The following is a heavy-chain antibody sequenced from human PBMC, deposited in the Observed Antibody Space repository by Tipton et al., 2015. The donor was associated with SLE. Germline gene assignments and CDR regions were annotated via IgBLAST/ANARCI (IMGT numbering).Heavy chain of an antibody. CDR1: GASITRSTYY. Sequence: TLSLTCTVSGASITRSTYYWGWIRQPPGKGLEWIASIYYSGSTYYDPSLKSRVTISIDTSKNHFSLKLTSVTAADTAVYYCARRPPSYCTNGVCEVWGQGILVTVSS. V-gene: IGHV4-39*02. J-gene: IGHJ4*02. CDR3: ARRPPSYCTNGVCEV. D-gene: IGHD2-8*01. CDR2: IYYSGST.